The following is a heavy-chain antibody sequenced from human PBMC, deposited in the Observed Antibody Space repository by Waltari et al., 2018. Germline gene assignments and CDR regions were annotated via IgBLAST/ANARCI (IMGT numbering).Heavy chain of an antibody. CDR3: VKAAVGTYAFDI. CDR2: LSSNGATP. D-gene: IGHD6-19*01. V-gene: IGHV3-64D*06. Sequence: EVQLVESGGGLVQPGGSLRLSCSASGFTFSRYALHWVRQAPGKRLEYVSALSSNGATPYYADSVKGRFTISRDNAKNTLYLQMSSLRPEDTAVYYCVKAAVGTYAFDIWGQGTAVTVSS. CDR1: GFTFSRYA. J-gene: IGHJ3*02.